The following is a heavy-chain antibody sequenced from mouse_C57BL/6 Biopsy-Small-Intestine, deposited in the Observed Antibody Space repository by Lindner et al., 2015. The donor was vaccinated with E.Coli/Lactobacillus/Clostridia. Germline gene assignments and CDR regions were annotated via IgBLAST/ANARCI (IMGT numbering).Heavy chain of an antibody. CDR3: ALYDYDEGVGY. J-gene: IGHJ2*01. CDR1: GYSFTTYW. D-gene: IGHD2-4*01. V-gene: IGHV1-55*01. Sequence: VQLQESGAELMKPGASVKMSCKASGYSFTTYWISWVKQRPGQGLEWLGDIYPGSGSTNYNEKFKNKATLTVDTSSSTVYMQFSSLTSEDSAVYYCALYDYDEGVGYWGQGTTLTVSS. CDR2: IYPGSGST.